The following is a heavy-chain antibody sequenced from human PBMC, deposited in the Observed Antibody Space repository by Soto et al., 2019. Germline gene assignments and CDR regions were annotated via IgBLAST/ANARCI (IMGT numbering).Heavy chain of an antibody. CDR2: ISAYNGNT. V-gene: IGHV1-18*01. Sequence: ASVKVSCKASGYTFNSYGISWVRQSPGQGLEWMGWISAYNGNTNYAQKLQGRVTMTTDTSTSTAYMELRSLRSDDTAVYYCARAPWRWELLPPYYYYGMDVWGQGTTVTVSS. CDR3: ARAPWRWELLPPYYYYGMDV. J-gene: IGHJ6*02. D-gene: IGHD1-26*01. CDR1: GYTFNSYG.